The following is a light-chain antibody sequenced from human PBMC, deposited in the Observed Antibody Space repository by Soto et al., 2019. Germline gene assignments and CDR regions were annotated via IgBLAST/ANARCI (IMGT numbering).Light chain of an antibody. J-gene: IGKJ1*01. CDR1: QSISSW. V-gene: IGKV1-5*01. CDR3: QQYDTHST. CDR2: DAS. Sequence: DIHMTQSPSTLSASVGDRVTITCRASQSISSWLAWYQQRPGKAPNLRIYDASSLESGVPSRFSGSGSGTEFTLTISSLQPDDFATYYCQQYDTHSTFGQGTKVEIK.